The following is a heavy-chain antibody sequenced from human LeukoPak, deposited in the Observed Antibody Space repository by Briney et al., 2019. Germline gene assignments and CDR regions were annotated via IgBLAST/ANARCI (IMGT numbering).Heavy chain of an antibody. V-gene: IGHV4-39*01. CDR1: GGSVSSTIYH. CDR3: ARLAGDYYYGMDV. Sequence: PSETLSLTCTVSGGSVSSTIYHWGWIRQPPGEWLERIGNINYSGSTYYNPSLKSRVTISVETSKNQFSLKVNSVTAADTAVYYCARLAGDYYYGMDVWSQGTTVSASS. CDR2: INYSGST. D-gene: IGHD6-19*01. J-gene: IGHJ6*02.